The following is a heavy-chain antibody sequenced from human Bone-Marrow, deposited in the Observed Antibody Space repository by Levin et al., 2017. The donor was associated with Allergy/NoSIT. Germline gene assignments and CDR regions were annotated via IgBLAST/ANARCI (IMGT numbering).Heavy chain of an antibody. CDR2: IYYSGST. V-gene: IGHV4-39*01. D-gene: IGHD6-6*01. CDR1: GGSISSSSYY. Sequence: SQTLSLTCTVSGGSISSSSYYWGWIRQPPGKGLEWIGSIYYSGSTYYNPSLKSRVTISVDTSKNQFSLKLSSVTAADTAVYYCARHGGDSSSALRNWFDPWGQGTLVTVSS. CDR3: ARHGGDSSSALRNWFDP. J-gene: IGHJ5*02.